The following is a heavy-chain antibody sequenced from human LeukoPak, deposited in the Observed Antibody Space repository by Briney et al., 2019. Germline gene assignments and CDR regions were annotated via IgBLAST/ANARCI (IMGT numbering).Heavy chain of an antibody. D-gene: IGHD1-14*01. CDR1: GGSISSYY. J-gene: IGHJ6*02. V-gene: IGHV4-59*01. Sequence: SETLSLTCTVSGGSISSYYWSWIRQPPGKGLEWIGYIYYSGSTNYNPSLKSRVTISVDTSKNQFSLKLSSVTAADTAVYYCARTTRVKTLDNPSSYYYYYGMDVWGQGTTVTVSS. CDR3: ARTTRVKTLDNPSSYYYYYGMDV. CDR2: IYYSGST.